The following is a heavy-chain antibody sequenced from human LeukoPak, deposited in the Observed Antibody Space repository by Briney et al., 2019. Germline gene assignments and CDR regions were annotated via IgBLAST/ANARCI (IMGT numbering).Heavy chain of an antibody. CDR3: ARWLELMRNFDW. Sequence: PGGSLRLSCVGTGFTFSDYGMSWVRQAPGKGLEWVANIKQDGSEKDYVDALKGRFTISRDNAKNSLYLQMDSLRAEDTAVYYCARWLELMRNFDWWGQGTLVTVSS. CDR1: GFTFSDYG. V-gene: IGHV3-7*01. J-gene: IGHJ4*02. CDR2: IKQDGSEK. D-gene: IGHD5-24*01.